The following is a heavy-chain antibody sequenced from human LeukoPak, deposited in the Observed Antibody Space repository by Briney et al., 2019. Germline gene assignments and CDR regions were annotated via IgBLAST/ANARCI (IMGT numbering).Heavy chain of an antibody. V-gene: IGHV3-43*02. CDR3: ARGRGDSGFYFSGYYYYGLDV. CDR1: GFTFKKYA. D-gene: IGHD1-26*01. J-gene: IGHJ6*02. CDR2: ISEDGGST. Sequence: GGSLRLSCAASGFTFKKYAMHWVRQAPGKGLEWVSLISEDGGSTYYADSVKGRLTISRDNSKDSLFLQMNSPRSEDTALYFCARGRGDSGFYFSGYYYYGLDVWGQGTSV.